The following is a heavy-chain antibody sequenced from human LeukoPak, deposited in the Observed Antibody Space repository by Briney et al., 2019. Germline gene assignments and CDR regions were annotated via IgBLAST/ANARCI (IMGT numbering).Heavy chain of an antibody. CDR3: AAKYYYDTSGYIY. CDR1: GYTFTGYY. D-gene: IGHD3-22*01. J-gene: IGHJ4*02. CDR2: INPNSGGT. V-gene: IGHV1-2*02. Sequence: ASVKVSCKASGYTFTGYYMHWVRQAPGQGLEWMGWINPNSGGTNYAQKFQGRVTMTRDTSISTAYMELSRLRSDDTAVYYCAAKYYYDTSGYIYWGQGTLVTVSS.